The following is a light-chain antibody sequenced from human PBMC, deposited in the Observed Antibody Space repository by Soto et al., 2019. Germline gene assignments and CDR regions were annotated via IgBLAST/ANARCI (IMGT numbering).Light chain of an antibody. CDR3: QQYYTYPPT. CDR2: AAS. J-gene: IGKJ4*01. V-gene: IGKV1-8*01. CDR1: QDISSY. Sequence: AIRMTQSPSSFSASTGDRVTLTCRASQDISSYLAWYQHKSGKAPKLLIFAASTLQSGVPSRFSGSGSVTDFTLTISGLQSEDFAGYFCQQYYTYPPTFGGGSQVEIK.